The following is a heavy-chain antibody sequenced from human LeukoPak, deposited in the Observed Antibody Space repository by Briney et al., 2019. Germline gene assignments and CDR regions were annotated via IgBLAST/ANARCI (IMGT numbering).Heavy chain of an antibody. D-gene: IGHD3-16*01. J-gene: IGHJ4*02. CDR2: IYPGYSDT. Sequence: GESLKISCKGSGYTVTNRWIGWVRQTPGKGLEWMGIIYPGYSDTRYNPSFQGQVTISADKSIGTAYLQWSSLEAADTGIYYCARRGPSSEYFDHWGQGTLVTVSS. CDR1: GYTVTNRW. V-gene: IGHV5-51*01. CDR3: ARRGPSSEYFDH.